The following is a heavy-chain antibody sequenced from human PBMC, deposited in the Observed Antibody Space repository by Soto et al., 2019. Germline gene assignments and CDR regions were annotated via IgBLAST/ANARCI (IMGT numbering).Heavy chain of an antibody. J-gene: IGHJ4*02. V-gene: IGHV3-30*18. D-gene: IGHD3-22*01. Sequence: GGSLRLSCAASGFTFSSYGMHWVRQAPGKGLEWVAVISYDGSNKYYADSVKGRFTISRDNSKNTLYLQMNSLRAEDTAVYYCAKDPQYYYDSSGYYTGDDWGQGTLVTVSS. CDR3: AKDPQYYYDSSGYYTGDD. CDR2: ISYDGSNK. CDR1: GFTFSSYG.